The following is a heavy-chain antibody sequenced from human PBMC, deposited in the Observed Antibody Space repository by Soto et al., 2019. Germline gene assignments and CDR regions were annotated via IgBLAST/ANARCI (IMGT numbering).Heavy chain of an antibody. D-gene: IGHD3-16*02. CDR1: GYTFTSYA. V-gene: IGHV1-3*01. Sequence: ASVKVSCKASGYTFTSYAMHWVRQAPGQRLEWMGWINAGNGNTKYSQKFQGRVTITRDTSASTAYMELSSLRSEDTAVYYCATSWVWGSYRLYYYYYYGMDVWGQGTTVTVSS. CDR3: ATSWVWGSYRLYYYYYYGMDV. J-gene: IGHJ6*02. CDR2: INAGNGNT.